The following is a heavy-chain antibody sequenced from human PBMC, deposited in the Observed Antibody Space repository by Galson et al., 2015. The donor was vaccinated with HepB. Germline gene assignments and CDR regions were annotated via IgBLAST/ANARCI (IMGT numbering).Heavy chain of an antibody. D-gene: IGHD3-22*01. J-gene: IGHJ3*02. CDR3: AKDISYYYDMVGAFDI. CDR2: ISWNSGSI. V-gene: IGHV3-9*01. CDR1: GFTFEDYA. Sequence: SLRLSCAASGFTFEDYAMHWVRQAPGKGLEWVSGISWNSGSIAYADSVKGRFTISRDNARNSLFLQMNNLRAEDTAFYFCAKDISYYYDMVGAFDIWGQGTLVTVSS.